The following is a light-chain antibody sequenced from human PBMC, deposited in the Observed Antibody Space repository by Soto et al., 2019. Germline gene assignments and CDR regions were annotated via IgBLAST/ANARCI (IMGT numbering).Light chain of an antibody. J-gene: IGKJ4*01. CDR2: DAS. V-gene: IGKV1-33*01. CDR1: QDIRDC. CDR3: QQFDNLPLT. Sequence: DIQMTQSPSSLSASVGDRVTITCQASQDIRDCLNWYQQKPGKAPKLLIYDASNLETGVPSRFSGSGSGTHFTITISSLQPEDIATYYCQQFDNLPLTFGGGTKVEIK.